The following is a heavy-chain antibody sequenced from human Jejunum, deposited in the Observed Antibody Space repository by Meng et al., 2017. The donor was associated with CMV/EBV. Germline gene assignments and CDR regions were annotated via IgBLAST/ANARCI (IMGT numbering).Heavy chain of an antibody. Sequence: FAMHWVRPAPGKGLEWVSGISWNSGARVYADSVKGRFTISRDSAHNTLYLQMNSLGPEDTAVYYCAKDRSRGGGFYNYYQYHGIHVWGQGTTVTVSS. CDR2: ISWNSGAR. D-gene: IGHD5-24*01. V-gene: IGHV3-9*01. CDR1: FA. CDR3: AKDRSRGGGFYNYYQYHGIHV. J-gene: IGHJ6*02.